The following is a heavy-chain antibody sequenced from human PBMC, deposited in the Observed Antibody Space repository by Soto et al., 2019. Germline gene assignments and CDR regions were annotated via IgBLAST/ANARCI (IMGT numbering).Heavy chain of an antibody. V-gene: IGHV1-18*01. CDR3: ARNNGYCSGGSCYSIFEAGFNWFDP. Sequence: QVQLVQSGAEVKKPGASVKVSCKASGYTFTSYGISWVRQAPGQGLEWMGWISAYNGNTNYAQKLPGRVTMTTDTSTSTAYMELRSLRSDDTAVYYCARNNGYCSGGSCYSIFEAGFNWFDPWGQGTLVTVSS. J-gene: IGHJ5*02. CDR1: GYTFTSYG. CDR2: ISAYNGNT. D-gene: IGHD2-15*01.